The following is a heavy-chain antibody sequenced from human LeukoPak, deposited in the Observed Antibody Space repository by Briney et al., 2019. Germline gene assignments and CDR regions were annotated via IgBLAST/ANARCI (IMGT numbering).Heavy chain of an antibody. CDR3: ARSSGYYYETNWFDP. J-gene: IGHJ5*02. CDR2: IYYSEST. V-gene: IGHV4-59*01. Sequence: SETLSLTCTVSGGSISSYYWSWIRQPPGKGLEWIGYIYYSESTNYNPSLKSRVTISVDTSKNQFSLKLSSVTAADTAVYYCARSSGYYYETNWFDPWGQGTLVTVSS. CDR1: GGSISSYY. D-gene: IGHD3-22*01.